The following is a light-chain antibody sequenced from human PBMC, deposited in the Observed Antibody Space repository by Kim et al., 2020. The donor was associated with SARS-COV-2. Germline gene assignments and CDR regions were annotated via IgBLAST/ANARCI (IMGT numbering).Light chain of an antibody. CDR3: QQYNNYPWT. Sequence: ASIGERVTITCRASHNINIGLAWYQQKPGKAPNLLIYEASTLESGVPSRFSGSGSGTEFTLTISSLQPDDFATYYCQQYNNYPWTFGQGTKVDIK. CDR1: HNINIG. V-gene: IGKV1-5*01. CDR2: EAS. J-gene: IGKJ1*01.